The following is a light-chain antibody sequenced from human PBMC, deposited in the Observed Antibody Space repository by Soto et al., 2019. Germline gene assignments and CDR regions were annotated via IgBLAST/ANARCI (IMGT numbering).Light chain of an antibody. CDR3: QQYNKWPLT. Sequence: EMVMTQSPATLSVSPGEGATISCRASQGVSNDLAWYQQKPGQAPRLLIYGASIRATGIPARFSGSGSGTEFTLTISSLQSEDFAVYYCQQYNKWPLTFGGGTKVDSK. J-gene: IGKJ4*01. CDR2: GAS. CDR1: QGVSND. V-gene: IGKV3-15*01.